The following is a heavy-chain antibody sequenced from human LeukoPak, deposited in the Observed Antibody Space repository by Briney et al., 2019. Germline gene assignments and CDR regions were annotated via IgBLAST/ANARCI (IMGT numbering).Heavy chain of an antibody. D-gene: IGHD2-15*01. CDR3: ARAGRVVVAATHLDY. CDR1: GYTFTSYY. V-gene: IGHV1-46*03. Sequence: GASVKVSCKASGYTFTSYYMHWVRQAPGQGLEWMGIINPSGGSTSYAQEFQGRVTMTRDTSTSTVYMELSSLRSEDTAVYYCARAGRVVVAATHLDYWGQGTLVTVSS. CDR2: INPSGGST. J-gene: IGHJ4*02.